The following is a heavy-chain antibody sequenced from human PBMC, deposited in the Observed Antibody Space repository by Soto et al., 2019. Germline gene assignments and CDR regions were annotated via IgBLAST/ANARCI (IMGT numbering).Heavy chain of an antibody. V-gene: IGHV3-30*09. J-gene: IGHJ4*02. CDR3: ARARSSGWHYLDL. CDR1: GFNFNTYT. CDR2: ISYGSTYK. Sequence: QVQLVESGGGVVQPGRSLTVSCAASGFNFNTYTIHWVRQAPGKGLEWVAVISYGSTYKYCADSVKGRFAISRDDSKNTLSLQMNNLTVGDTAVYYCARARSSGWHYLDLWGQGTLVTVSS. D-gene: IGHD6-19*01.